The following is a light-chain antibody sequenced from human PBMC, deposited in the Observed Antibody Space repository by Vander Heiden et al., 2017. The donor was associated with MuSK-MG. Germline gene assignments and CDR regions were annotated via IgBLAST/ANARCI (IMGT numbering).Light chain of an antibody. V-gene: IGLV2-14*01. J-gene: IGLJ2*01. CDR1: SSDVGGYNY. CDR3: SSYTSSSTLV. CDR2: DVS. Sequence: SALTQPAPVSGSPGQSITISCTGTSSDVGGYNYVSWYQQHPGKAPKLMIYDVSNRPSGVSNRFSGSKSGNTASLTISGLQAEDEADYYCSSYTSSSTLVFGGGTKLTVL.